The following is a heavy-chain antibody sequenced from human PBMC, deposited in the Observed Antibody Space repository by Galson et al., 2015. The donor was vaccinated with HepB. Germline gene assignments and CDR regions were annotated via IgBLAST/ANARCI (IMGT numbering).Heavy chain of an antibody. CDR2: IYYSGST. J-gene: IGHJ4*02. D-gene: IGHD3-10*01. CDR3: ARDGGYGSGSYVGY. V-gene: IGHV4-39*07. Sequence: LSLTCTVSGGSISSSSYYWGWIRQPPGKGLEWIGSIYYSGSTYYNPSLKSRVTISVDTSKNQFSLKLSSVTAADTAVYYCARDGGYGSGSYVGYWGQGTLVTVSS. CDR1: GGSISSSSYY.